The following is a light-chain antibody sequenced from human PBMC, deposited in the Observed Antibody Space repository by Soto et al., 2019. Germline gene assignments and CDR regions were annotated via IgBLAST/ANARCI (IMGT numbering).Light chain of an antibody. J-gene: IGKJ1*01. CDR3: QQYNNWPRT. V-gene: IGKV3-15*01. CDR1: QSVRSN. Sequence: ELVMTQSPATLSVSPGERVTLSCRASQSVRSNLAWYQQKPGQAPRLLIHGATTRATGIPARFSGSGSGTEFTLTISSLQSEDFAVYYCQQYNNWPRTFGQGTKVDIK. CDR2: GAT.